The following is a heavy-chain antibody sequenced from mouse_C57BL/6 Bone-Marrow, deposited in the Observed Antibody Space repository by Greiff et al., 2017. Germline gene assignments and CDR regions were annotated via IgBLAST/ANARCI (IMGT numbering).Heavy chain of an antibody. D-gene: IGHD2-2*01. J-gene: IGHJ4*01. CDR2: INPNNGST. CDR1: GYTFTDYN. CDR3: ANDLLWLRRYYYAMDY. V-gene: IGHV1-22*01. Sequence: EVQLQQSGPELVKPGASVKMSCKASGYTFTDYNMHWVKQSHGKSLEWIGYINPNNGSTSYNQKFKGKATLTVNKSSSTAYMELRSLTSEDSAVYYCANDLLWLRRYYYAMDYWGQGTSVTVSA.